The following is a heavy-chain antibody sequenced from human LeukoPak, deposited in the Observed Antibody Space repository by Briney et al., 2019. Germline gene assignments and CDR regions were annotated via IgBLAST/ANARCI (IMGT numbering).Heavy chain of an antibody. Sequence: PGGSLRLSCAASGFTFSDYYMSWIRQAPGKGLEWVSVIYSSGSTHYADSVKGRFTISRHSSRSTLFLEMNSLRAEDTAVYFCARVDYYDRSGYYTWYFDLWGRGTLVTVSS. CDR2: IYSSGST. V-gene: IGHV3-53*04. J-gene: IGHJ2*01. D-gene: IGHD3-22*01. CDR3: ARVDYYDRSGYYTWYFDL. CDR1: GFTFSDYY.